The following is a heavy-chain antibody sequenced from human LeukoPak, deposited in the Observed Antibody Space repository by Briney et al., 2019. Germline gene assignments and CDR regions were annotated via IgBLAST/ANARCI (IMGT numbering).Heavy chain of an antibody. CDR3: AKLRTTVLSPADF. CDR2: ISGSGGVT. J-gene: IGHJ4*02. D-gene: IGHD4-23*01. CDR1: GFMFSASA. V-gene: IGHV3-23*01. Sequence: PGGSLRLSCAASGFMFSASAMTWVRQAPGKGLDWVSGISGSGGVTYYADSVKGRFTISRDNSKSALYLQMNSLKAEDTALYFCAKLRTTVLSPADFWGQGALVTVSS.